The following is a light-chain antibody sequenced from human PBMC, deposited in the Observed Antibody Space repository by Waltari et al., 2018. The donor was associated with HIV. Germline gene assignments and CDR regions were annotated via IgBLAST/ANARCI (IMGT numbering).Light chain of an antibody. CDR1: QSISSW. J-gene: IGKJ1*01. Sequence: DIQMTQSPSTLSASVGDRVTITCRASQSISSWLAWYQQKPGKAPKLLIYKASSLESGVPSRFSGSGSGTEFTLTISSLQPDDFATYYCQQYNSFGQGTKVEIK. CDR2: KAS. V-gene: IGKV1-5*03. CDR3: QQYNS.